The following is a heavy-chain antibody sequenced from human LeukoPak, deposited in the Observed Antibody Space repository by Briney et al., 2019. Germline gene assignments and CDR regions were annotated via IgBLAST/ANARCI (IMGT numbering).Heavy chain of an antibody. CDR1: GGSISSYY. V-gene: IGHV4-59*08. CDR2: IYYSGST. Sequence: SETLSLTCTVSGGSISSYYWSWIRQPPGKGLEWIGYIYYSGSTNYNPSLKSRVTISVDTSKNQFSLKLSSVTAADTAVYCCARSPRKQPKYYYYGMDVWGQGTTVTVSS. CDR3: ARSPRKQPKYYYYGMDV. D-gene: IGHD6-13*01. J-gene: IGHJ6*02.